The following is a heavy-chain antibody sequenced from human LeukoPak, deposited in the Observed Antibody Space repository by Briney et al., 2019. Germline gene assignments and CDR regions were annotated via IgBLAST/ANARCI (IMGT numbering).Heavy chain of an antibody. Sequence: SETLSLTCTVSAYSISSDYFWSWIRQPPGKGLEWIGEINHGGSTNYNPSLKSRITISVDTSKNQFSLRLSSVTAADTAAYYCARGRGEGRGISMVRGVRAPSYNWFDPWGHGTLVTVSS. CDR3: ARGRGEGRGISMVRGVRAPSYNWFDP. V-gene: IGHV4-38-2*02. CDR2: INHGGST. J-gene: IGHJ5*02. CDR1: AYSISSDYF. D-gene: IGHD3-10*01.